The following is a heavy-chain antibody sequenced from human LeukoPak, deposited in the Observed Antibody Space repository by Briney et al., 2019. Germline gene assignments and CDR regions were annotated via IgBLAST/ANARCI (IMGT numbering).Heavy chain of an antibody. Sequence: GRSLRLSCAASGFTFSSYGMHWVRQAPGKGLEWVAVIWYDGSNKCYADSVKGRFTISRDNSKNTLYLQMNSLRAEDTAVYYCARNSYSSSWYADAFDIWGQGTMVTVSS. J-gene: IGHJ3*02. V-gene: IGHV3-33*01. CDR3: ARNSYSSSWYADAFDI. CDR1: GFTFSSYG. D-gene: IGHD6-13*01. CDR2: IWYDGSNK.